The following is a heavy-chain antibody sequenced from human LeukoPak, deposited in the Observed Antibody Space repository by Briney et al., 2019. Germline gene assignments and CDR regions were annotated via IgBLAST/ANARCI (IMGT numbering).Heavy chain of an antibody. CDR3: AGEFDYYGSGSYWLFDY. D-gene: IGHD3-10*01. V-gene: IGHV4-4*07. J-gene: IGHJ4*02. CDR2: IYTSGST. Sequence: SETLSLTCTVSGGSISSYYWSWIRQPAGKGLEWIGRIYTSGSTNYNPSLKSRVTMSVDTSKNQFSLKLSSVTAADTAVYYCAGEFDYYGSGSYWLFDYWGQGTLVTVSP. CDR1: GGSISSYY.